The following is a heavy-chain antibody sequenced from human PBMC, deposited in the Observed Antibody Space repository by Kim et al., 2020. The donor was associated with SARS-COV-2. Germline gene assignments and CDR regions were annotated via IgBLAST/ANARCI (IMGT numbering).Heavy chain of an antibody. J-gene: IGHJ6*02. V-gene: IGHV4-31*02. Sequence: YNPSLKSRVTIAVDKSKNQFSLKLSSVTAADTAVYYCARDREFRSTGMDVWGQGTTVTVSS. D-gene: IGHD3-10*01. CDR3: ARDREFRSTGMDV.